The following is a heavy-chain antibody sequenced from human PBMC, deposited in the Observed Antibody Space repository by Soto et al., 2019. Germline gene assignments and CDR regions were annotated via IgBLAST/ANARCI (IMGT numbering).Heavy chain of an antibody. D-gene: IGHD3-3*01. CDR2: IIPIFETT. V-gene: IGHV1-69*01. J-gene: IGHJ4*02. CDR1: GGSFRNYV. Sequence: QVQLVQYRAEVKKPGSSVKVSCKASGGSFRNYVFSWVRQAPGQGLEWMGGIIPIFETTRYAQKFQGRVTITADESTSTAYMELSSLRSEDTAVYYCVRAQRSLEWLCSFDYWGQGTLVTVSS. CDR3: VRAQRSLEWLCSFDY.